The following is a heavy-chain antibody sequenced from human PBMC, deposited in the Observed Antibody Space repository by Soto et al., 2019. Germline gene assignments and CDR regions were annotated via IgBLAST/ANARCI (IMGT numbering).Heavy chain of an antibody. V-gene: IGHV1-18*01. CDR2: INNNNGTT. CDR1: GYTFSNSG. J-gene: IGHJ6*02. CDR3: ARDGIAAAGMSRLNFRYYGMDV. D-gene: IGHD6-13*01. Sequence: ASVKVSCKTSGYTFSNSGISWVRQAPGQGLEWLGWINNNNGTTNCAQKLQDRLILTTDTSTSTAYMELRSLRSDDTAVYYCARDGIAAAGMSRLNFRYYGMDVWGQGTTVTVSS.